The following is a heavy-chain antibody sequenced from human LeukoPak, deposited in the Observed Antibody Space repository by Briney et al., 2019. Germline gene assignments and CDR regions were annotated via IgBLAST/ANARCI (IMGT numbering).Heavy chain of an antibody. V-gene: IGHV3-74*01. Sequence: GGSLRLSCAASGFTLSNYWMHWVRQTPGKGLVWVSRINSDASVTTYADSVKGRFTISRDNAKNTLYLQMNSLRAEDTAVYYCARVTAVAGTSVGVDAWGQGILVTVS. J-gene: IGHJ4*02. CDR3: ARVTAVAGTSVGVDA. CDR2: INSDASVT. D-gene: IGHD6-19*01. CDR1: GFTLSNYW.